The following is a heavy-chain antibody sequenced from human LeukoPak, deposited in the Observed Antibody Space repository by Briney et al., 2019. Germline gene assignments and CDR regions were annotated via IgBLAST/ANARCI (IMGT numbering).Heavy chain of an antibody. D-gene: IGHD3-3*01. J-gene: IGHJ4*02. V-gene: IGHV1-8*01. Sequence: ASVKVSCKTSGYTFNTYGIAWVRQAPGQGLEWMGWMNPNSGNTGYAQKFQGRVTMTRNTSISTAYMELSSLRSEDTAVYYCARGRHYDFWSGYTSLDYWGQGTLVTVSS. CDR2: MNPNSGNT. CDR1: GYTFNTYG. CDR3: ARGRHYDFWSGYTSLDY.